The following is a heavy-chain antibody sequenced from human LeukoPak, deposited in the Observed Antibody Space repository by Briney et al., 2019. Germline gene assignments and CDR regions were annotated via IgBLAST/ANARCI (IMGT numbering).Heavy chain of an antibody. CDR3: ARVSSGYSGYDY. J-gene: IGHJ4*02. D-gene: IGHD5-12*01. CDR2: IIPIFGTA. V-gene: IGHV1-69*05. CDR1: GGTFSSYA. Sequence: SVKVSCKASGGTFSSYAISWVRQAPGQGLEWMGRIIPIFGTANYAQKFQGRVTITTDESTGTAYMELSSLRSEDTAVYYCARVSSGYSGYDYWGQGTLVTVSS.